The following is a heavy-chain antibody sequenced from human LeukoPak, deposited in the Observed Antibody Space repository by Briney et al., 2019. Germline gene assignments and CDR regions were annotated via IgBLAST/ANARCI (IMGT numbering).Heavy chain of an antibody. CDR2: VYYSGTT. J-gene: IGHJ4*02. D-gene: IGHD6-19*01. Sequence: PSETLSLTCSVSGGSISLSFYYWGWIRQPPGKALEWIGSVYYSGTTSYNPSLKSRVTISVDMSKNHFSLRLSSVTAADTAMYYCARGTLYSGWSYYFDYWGQGSQVTVSS. CDR3: ARGTLYSGWSYYFDY. CDR1: GGSISLSFYY. V-gene: IGHV4-39*07.